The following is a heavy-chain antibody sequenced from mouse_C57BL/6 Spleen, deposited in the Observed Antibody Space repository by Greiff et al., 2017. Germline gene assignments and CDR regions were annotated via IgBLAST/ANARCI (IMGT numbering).Heavy chain of an antibody. D-gene: IGHD1-1*01. Sequence: QVHVKQPGTELVKPGASVKLSCKASGYTFTSYWMHWVKQRPGQGLEWIGNINPSNGGTNYNEKFKSKATLTVDKSSSTAYMQLSSLTSEDSAVYYCESHYYGSSYPFDYWGQGTTLTVSS. CDR3: ESHYYGSSYPFDY. J-gene: IGHJ2*01. CDR1: GYTFTSYW. V-gene: IGHV1-53*01. CDR2: INPSNGGT.